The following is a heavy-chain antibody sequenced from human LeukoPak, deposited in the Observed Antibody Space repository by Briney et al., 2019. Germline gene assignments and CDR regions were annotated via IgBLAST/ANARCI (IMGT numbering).Heavy chain of an antibody. Sequence: GGSLRVSRAPSGFTFSRFAMKWVRQAPGKGLGWVSAMSGSGGSTYYADSVKGRFTISRDNSNNTLYLQMNSLRAEDTAVYYCAKDLTVFNSDYWGQGTPVTVSS. CDR1: GFTFSRFA. CDR3: AKDLTVFNSDY. V-gene: IGHV3-23*01. CDR2: MSGSGGST. D-gene: IGHD4-17*01. J-gene: IGHJ4*02.